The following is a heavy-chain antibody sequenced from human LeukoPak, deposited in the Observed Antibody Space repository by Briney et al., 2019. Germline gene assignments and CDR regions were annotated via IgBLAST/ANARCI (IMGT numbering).Heavy chain of an antibody. CDR3: ARDDQGSSWYLGHSDAFDI. Sequence: PGGSLRLSCAASGFTFSSYSMNWVRQAPGKGLEWVSSISSGSSYTYYGDSVKGRFTISRDNTKKPLYLQMNSLRAEDTAVYYCARDDQGSSWYLGHSDAFDIWGQGTMVTVSS. CDR1: GFTFSSYS. D-gene: IGHD6-13*01. J-gene: IGHJ3*02. V-gene: IGHV3-21*01. CDR2: ISSGSSYT.